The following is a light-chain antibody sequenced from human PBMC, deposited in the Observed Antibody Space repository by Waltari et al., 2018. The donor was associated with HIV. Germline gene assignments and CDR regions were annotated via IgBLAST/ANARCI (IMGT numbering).Light chain of an antibody. CDR2: WAS. CDR3: QQYYSPPLT. V-gene: IGKV4-1*01. J-gene: IGKJ4*01. CDR1: QSVSYTSNNRNY. Sequence: DFVLTRPPASVAVSLGEGATTTCASSQSVSYTSNNRNYLAWYQQKPGQPPKLLISWASTRESGVPDRFSGRGSGTDFTLTISSLQAEDVAVYYCQQYYSPPLTFGGGTKVEI.